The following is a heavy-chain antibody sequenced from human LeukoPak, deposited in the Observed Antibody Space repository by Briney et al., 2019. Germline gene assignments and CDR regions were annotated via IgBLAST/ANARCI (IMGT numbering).Heavy chain of an antibody. CDR3: ASRAIAVANA. D-gene: IGHD6-19*01. J-gene: IGHJ4*02. V-gene: IGHV3-23*01. CDR1: GFTFRSYA. CDR2: IGGSDGKT. Sequence: HPGGSLRLSCAASGFTFRSYAMSWVRQAPGNGLEWVSAIGGSDGKTYYADSVKGRFTISRDNSKNTLYLQMNSLRAEDTAVYYCASRAIAVANARGQGTLVTVSS.